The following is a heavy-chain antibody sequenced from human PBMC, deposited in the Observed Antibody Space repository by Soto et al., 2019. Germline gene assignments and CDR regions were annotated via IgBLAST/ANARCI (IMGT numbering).Heavy chain of an antibody. CDR2: ISGSGGST. Sequence: GGSLRLSCAASGFTFSSYAMSWVRQAPGKGLEWVSAISGSGGSTYYADSVKGRFTISRDNSKNTLYLQMNSLRAEDTAVYYCAKQEEGDSGSYDLDACDIWGKGTMVIVSS. J-gene: IGHJ3*02. V-gene: IGHV3-23*01. D-gene: IGHD1-26*01. CDR3: AKQEEGDSGSYDLDACDI. CDR1: GFTFSSYA.